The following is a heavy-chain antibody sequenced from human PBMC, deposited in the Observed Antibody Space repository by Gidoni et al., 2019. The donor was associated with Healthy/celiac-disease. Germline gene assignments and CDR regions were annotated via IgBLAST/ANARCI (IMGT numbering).Heavy chain of an antibody. CDR3: ARGGYDSSGYLSAFDI. CDR1: GRAICSYY. J-gene: IGHJ3*02. CDR2: IYYSGST. D-gene: IGHD3-22*01. V-gene: IGHV4-59*01. Sequence: QVQLQESAAGLVKPPETLSLTCSVSGRAICSYYWSWIRQPPGKGLEWIGYIYYSGSTNYNPSLKSRVTISVDTSKNQFSLKLSSVTAADTAVYYCARGGYDSSGYLSAFDIWGQGTMVTVSS.